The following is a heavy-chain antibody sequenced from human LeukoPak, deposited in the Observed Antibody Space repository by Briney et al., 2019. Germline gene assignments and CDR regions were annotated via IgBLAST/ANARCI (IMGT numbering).Heavy chain of an antibody. CDR1: GFSFSSGA. J-gene: IGHJ4*02. V-gene: IGHV3-23*01. Sequence: GGSLRLSCAASGFSFSSGAMSWVRQAPGKGLEWVSAISDSGGSTYYADSVKGRFTISRDNSKNTLYLQMNSLRAEDTAVYFCAKRYYYDSSGYCFDYWGQGTLVTVSS. CDR2: ISDSGGST. D-gene: IGHD3-22*01. CDR3: AKRYYYDSSGYCFDY.